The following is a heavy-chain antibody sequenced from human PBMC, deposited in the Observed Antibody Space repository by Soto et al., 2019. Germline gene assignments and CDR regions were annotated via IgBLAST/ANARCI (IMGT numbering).Heavy chain of an antibody. CDR2: IYYSGST. J-gene: IGHJ6*03. CDR3: ARDALIRAAPLPPYYYSYYYMDV. V-gene: IGHV4-59*01. Sequence: TSETLSLSWTVSDGSISSYYWSWIRQPPGKGLEWIGYIYYSGSTNYNPSLKSRVTISVDTSKNQFSLKLSSVTAADTAVYYCARDALIRAAPLPPYYYSYYYMDVWGKGTTVTVSS. D-gene: IGHD6-6*01. CDR1: DGSISSYY.